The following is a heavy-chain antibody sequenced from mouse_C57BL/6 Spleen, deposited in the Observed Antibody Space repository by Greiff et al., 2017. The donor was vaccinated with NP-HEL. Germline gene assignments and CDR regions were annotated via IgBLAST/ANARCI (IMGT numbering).Heavy chain of an antibody. CDR2: IYPGSGNT. CDR3: ARQGSGPFAY. J-gene: IGHJ3*01. Sequence: VQRVESGPELVKPGASVKISCKASGYSFTSYYIHWVKQRPGQGLEWIGWIYPGSGNTKYNEKFKGKATLTADTSSSTAYMQLSSLTSEDSAVYYCARQGSGPFAYWGQGTLVTVSA. CDR1: GYSFTSYY. D-gene: IGHD3-2*02. V-gene: IGHV1-66*01.